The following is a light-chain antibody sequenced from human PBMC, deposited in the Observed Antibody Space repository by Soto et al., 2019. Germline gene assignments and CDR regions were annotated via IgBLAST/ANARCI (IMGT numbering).Light chain of an antibody. CDR1: QSVSSSY. J-gene: IGKJ2*01. Sequence: EIVLTQSPGTLSLSPGERATLSCRASQSVSSSYLAWYQQKPGQAPRLLIYGASRTATGIPDRFSGSGSGTDFTLTISRLEPEDFAVYYCQQYGSSPMYTFGQGTKLEIK. CDR2: GAS. CDR3: QQYGSSPMYT. V-gene: IGKV3-20*01.